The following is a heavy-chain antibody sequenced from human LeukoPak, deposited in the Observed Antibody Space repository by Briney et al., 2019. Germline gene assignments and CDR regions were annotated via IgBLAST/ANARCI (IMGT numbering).Heavy chain of an antibody. CDR1: GFTFSSYA. Sequence: SGGSLRLSCAASGFTFSSYAMSWVRQAPGKGLEWVSAISGSGGSTYYADSVKGRFTISRDNSKNTLYLQMNSLRAEDTAVYYCARDGQTASYYYYMDVWGKGTTVTVSS. J-gene: IGHJ6*03. CDR2: ISGSGGST. V-gene: IGHV3-23*01. CDR3: ARDGQTASYYYYMDV.